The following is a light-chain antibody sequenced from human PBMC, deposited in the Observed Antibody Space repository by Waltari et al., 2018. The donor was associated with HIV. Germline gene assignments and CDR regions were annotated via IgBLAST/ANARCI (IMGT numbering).Light chain of an antibody. CDR1: SSNIGTNY. CDR3: AAWDENLSGRVV. V-gene: IGLV1-47*01. Sequence: QSVLTQPPSASGTPGQRVTISCSGSSSNIGTNYIYWYQQLPGPAAKLLIDRNNQRPSGVPDRFSGSKSGTSVFLAISGLRSEDEADYYCAAWDENLSGRVVFGGGTKLTVL. CDR2: RNN. J-gene: IGLJ2*01.